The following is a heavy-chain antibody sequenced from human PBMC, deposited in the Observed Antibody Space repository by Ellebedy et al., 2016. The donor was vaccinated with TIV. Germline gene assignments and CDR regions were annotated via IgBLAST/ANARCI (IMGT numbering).Heavy chain of an antibody. D-gene: IGHD6-19*01. V-gene: IGHV3-23*01. CDR1: GYSFSSYA. CDR2: INAGGVSI. CDR3: AKDSRKYGWNSEY. Sequence: PGGSLRLSCAGSGYSFSSYAMSWVRQAPGKGLEWVSGINAGGVSIAYADSVKGRFTISRDNSRNTLYLQMNSLRAEDTAIDYCAKDSRKYGWNSEYWGQGTQVTVSS. J-gene: IGHJ4*02.